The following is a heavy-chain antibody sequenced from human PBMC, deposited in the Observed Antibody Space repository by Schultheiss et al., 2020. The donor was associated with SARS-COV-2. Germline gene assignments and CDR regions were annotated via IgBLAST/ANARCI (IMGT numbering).Heavy chain of an antibody. Sequence: SQTLSLTCAVYGGSFRGYYWSWIRQPPGKGLEWIGEINHSGSTNYNPSLKSRVTISVDTSKNQFSLKLSSVTAADTAVYYCARVLEAARRGYYYYGMDVWGQGTTVTVSS. CDR2: INHSGST. D-gene: IGHD6-6*01. V-gene: IGHV4-34*01. CDR3: ARVLEAARRGYYYYGMDV. CDR1: GGSFRGYY. J-gene: IGHJ6*02.